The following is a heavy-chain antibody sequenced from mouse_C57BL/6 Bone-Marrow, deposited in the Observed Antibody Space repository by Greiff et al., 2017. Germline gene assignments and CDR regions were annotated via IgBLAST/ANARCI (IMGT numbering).Heavy chain of an antibody. CDR2: ISDGGSYT. J-gene: IGHJ4*01. CDR1: GFTFSSYA. Sequence: EVKLMESGGGLVKPGGSLKLSCAASGFTFSSYAMSWVRQTPEKRLEWVATISDGGSYTYYPDNVKGRFTISRDNAKNNLYLQMSHLTSEDTAMYYCARGELRSYYYAMDYWGQGTSVTVSS. D-gene: IGHD1-1*01. CDR3: ARGELRSYYYAMDY. V-gene: IGHV5-4*03.